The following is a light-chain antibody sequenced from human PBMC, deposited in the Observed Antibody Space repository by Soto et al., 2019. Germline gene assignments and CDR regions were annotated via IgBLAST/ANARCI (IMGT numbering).Light chain of an antibody. Sequence: QSVLTQPASLSATPGEKVTISCSGRGSNIGRNYVSWYRQFPGTAPQLLIYDDNKRHSGVPDRMSGSRYGTSASLAIAGRQPGDEADYYCGTWDESLGAGVFGGGTKVTVL. CDR1: GSNIGRNY. J-gene: IGLJ2*01. CDR2: DDN. V-gene: IGLV1-51*01. CDR3: GTWDESLGAGV.